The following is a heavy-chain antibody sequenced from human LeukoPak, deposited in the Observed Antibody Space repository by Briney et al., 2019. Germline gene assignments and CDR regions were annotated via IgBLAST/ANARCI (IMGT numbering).Heavy chain of an antibody. J-gene: IGHJ4*02. D-gene: IGHD2-2*01. V-gene: IGHV3-23*01. CDR2: ISGSGGST. Sequence: PGGSLRLSCAASGFTFSSYTMSWVRQAPGKGLEWVSAISGSGGSTYYADSVKGRFTISRDNSKNTLYLQMNSLRAKDTAVYYCAKDSPIVVVPAAYPDYWGQGTLVTVSS. CDR1: GFTFSSYT. CDR3: AKDSPIVVVPAAYPDY.